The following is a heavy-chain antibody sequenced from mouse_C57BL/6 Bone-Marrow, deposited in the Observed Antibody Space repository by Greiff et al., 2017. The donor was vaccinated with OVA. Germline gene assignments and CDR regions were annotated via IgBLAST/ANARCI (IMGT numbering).Heavy chain of an antibody. D-gene: IGHD1-1*01. CDR1: EYEFPSHD. V-gene: IGHV5-2*01. Sequence: EVHLVESGGGLVQPGESLKLSCESNEYEFPSHDMSWVRKTPEKRLELVAAINSDGGSTYYPDTMERRFIISRDNTKKTLYLQMSSLRSEDTALYYCARLGYGSSYENWYFDVWGTGTTVTVSS. J-gene: IGHJ1*03. CDR2: INSDGGST. CDR3: ARLGYGSSYENWYFDV.